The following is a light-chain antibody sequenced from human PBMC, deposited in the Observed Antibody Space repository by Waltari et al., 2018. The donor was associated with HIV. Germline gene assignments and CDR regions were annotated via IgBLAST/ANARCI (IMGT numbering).Light chain of an antibody. Sequence: EIVMTQSPATLSVSPGERATLSCRASQSVSNNLAWYQQKPGQAPRLLIYGPSTRATGTPARFSASGSGTEFTLTISSLQSEDFAIYYCQQYNEWSRTFGQGTKVEIK. CDR2: GPS. V-gene: IGKV3-15*01. J-gene: IGKJ1*01. CDR1: QSVSNN. CDR3: QQYNEWSRT.